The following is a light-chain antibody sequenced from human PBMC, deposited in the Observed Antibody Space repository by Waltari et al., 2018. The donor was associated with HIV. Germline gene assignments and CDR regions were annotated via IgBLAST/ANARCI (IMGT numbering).Light chain of an antibody. Sequence: QSALTQPPSASGSPGQSVTISCTGTSSDVGRYEYVYWYQQHPCNAPKLLVFEVNKRPSGVPVPLSGSKSGNTVSLTVSGRQAEDEAEYACSSYAVINPVVFVGGTKLGVL. J-gene: IGLJ2*01. CDR1: SSDVGRYEY. CDR2: EVN. CDR3: SSYAVINPVV. V-gene: IGLV2-8*01.